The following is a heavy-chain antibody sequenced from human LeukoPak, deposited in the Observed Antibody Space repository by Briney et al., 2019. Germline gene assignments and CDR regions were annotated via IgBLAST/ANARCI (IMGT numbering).Heavy chain of an antibody. CDR3: AKEDMGYIDY. CDR1: LFTVSSHA. Sequence: GGSLRLSRAASLFTVSSHAMNWVRQTRGKGREGVSAISGSGGSTDYADTLKGRFSIPRDKSKNTLFLQMDSLRAEDTAVYYCAKEDMGYIDYWGQGNLVTVSS. CDR2: ISGSGGST. V-gene: IGHV3-23*01. D-gene: IGHD2-15*01. J-gene: IGHJ4*02.